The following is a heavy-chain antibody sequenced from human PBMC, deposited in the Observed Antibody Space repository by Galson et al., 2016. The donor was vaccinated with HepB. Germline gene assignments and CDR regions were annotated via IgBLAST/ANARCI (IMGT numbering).Heavy chain of an antibody. Sequence: SETLSLTCTVSGGSISSSSYFWAWIRQPPGKGLGWIGSIYYSGTTHYNPSLQSRVSISVDTSKNQFSLRLTSVSAADTAVYSCARQDRAGLVNFWGQGTMVTVSS. CDR1: GGSISSSSYF. V-gene: IGHV4-39*01. CDR3: ARQDRAGLVNF. D-gene: IGHD6-19*01. J-gene: IGHJ3*01. CDR2: IYYSGTT.